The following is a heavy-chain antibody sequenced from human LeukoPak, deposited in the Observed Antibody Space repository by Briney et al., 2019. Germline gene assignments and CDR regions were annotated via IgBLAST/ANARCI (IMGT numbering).Heavy chain of an antibody. Sequence: GGSLRLSCAASGFTFSGYSMNWVRQAPGKGLEWVSSISSSSSYIYYADSVKGRFTISRDNAKNSLYLKMNSLRAEDTAVYYCARDSAYCGGDCYSSYFGAFDIWGQGTMVTVSS. CDR1: GFTFSGYS. J-gene: IGHJ3*02. D-gene: IGHD2-21*02. CDR3: ARDSAYCGGDCYSSYFGAFDI. CDR2: ISSSSSYI. V-gene: IGHV3-21*01.